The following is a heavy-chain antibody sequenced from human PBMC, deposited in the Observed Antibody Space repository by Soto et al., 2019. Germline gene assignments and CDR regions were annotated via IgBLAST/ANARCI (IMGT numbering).Heavy chain of an antibody. CDR3: ARYDAESGSNKLDP. D-gene: IGHD5-12*01. Sequence: QVQLQESGPGVVKPSDTLSVTCTVSGGSVSSRSHFWSWIRQPPGGGLQWVGNIYYTGNTNYSPSLKSRATLSVDTSRNQFSLRLTSVTAADTAIYYCARYDAESGSNKLDPWGQGTLVTVSS. CDR2: IYYTGNT. CDR1: GGSVSSRSHF. V-gene: IGHV4-61*01. J-gene: IGHJ5*02.